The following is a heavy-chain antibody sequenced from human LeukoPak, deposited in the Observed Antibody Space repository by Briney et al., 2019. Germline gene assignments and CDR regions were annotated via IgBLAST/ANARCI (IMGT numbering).Heavy chain of an antibody. D-gene: IGHD4-17*01. J-gene: IGHJ4*02. CDR1: GFSFRSHG. Sequence: PGGTLRLSCAASGFSFRSHGMNWGRQAPGKGLEWVSGISPRGDITYHKDSGRGRFTISRDNFKNTVSLQLNSLRAEDTAVYYCARYGTAHGDHDYWGQGTLVTVSS. CDR2: ISPRGDIT. CDR3: ARYGTAHGDHDY. V-gene: IGHV3-23*01.